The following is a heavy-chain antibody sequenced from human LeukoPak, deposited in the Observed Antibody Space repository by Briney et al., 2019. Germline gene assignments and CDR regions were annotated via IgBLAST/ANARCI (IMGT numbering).Heavy chain of an antibody. CDR3: ARRVFASGRQDY. V-gene: IGHV4-39*01. Sequence: PSETLSLTCSVSGGSISSSDYYWGWIRQPPGKGLEWIGNIYYSGSTYYNPSLKSRVTISVDTSKNQFSLKLSSVTAADTAVYYCARRVFASGRQDYWGQGTLVTVSS. D-gene: IGHD3-10*01. CDR1: GGSISSSDYY. J-gene: IGHJ4*02. CDR2: IYYSGST.